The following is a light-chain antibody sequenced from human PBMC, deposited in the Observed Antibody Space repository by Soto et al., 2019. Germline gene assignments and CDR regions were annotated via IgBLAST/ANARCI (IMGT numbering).Light chain of an antibody. J-gene: IGKJ1*01. Sequence: DIQMTQSPSTLSASVGDRVTITCRASQSIGDSLAWYQQKPGKAPYLLISDVSSLERGVPSRFSGSGSGTDYALTISSLQPEDFATYYCQQSYRIPPWTFGQGTKVDIK. CDR3: QQSYRIPPWT. V-gene: IGKV1-5*01. CDR1: QSIGDS. CDR2: DVS.